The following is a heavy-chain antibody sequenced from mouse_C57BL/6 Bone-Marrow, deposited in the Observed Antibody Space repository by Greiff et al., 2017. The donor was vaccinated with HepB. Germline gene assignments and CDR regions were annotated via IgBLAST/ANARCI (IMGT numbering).Heavy chain of an antibody. CDR2: IDPENGDT. V-gene: IGHV14-4*01. J-gene: IGHJ3*01. CDR3: TLLAPLAY. CDR1: GFNINDDY. Sequence: VQLQQSGAELVRPGASVKLSCTASGFNINDDYMHWVKQRPEQGLEWIGSIDPENGDTEYDSKFQGKATITADTSSTTAYMQLSSLTSEDTAVYCCTLLAPLAYWGQGTLVTVSA.